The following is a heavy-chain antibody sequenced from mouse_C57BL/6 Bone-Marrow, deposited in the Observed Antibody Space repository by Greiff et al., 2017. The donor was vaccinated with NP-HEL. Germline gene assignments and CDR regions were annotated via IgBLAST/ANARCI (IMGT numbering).Heavy chain of an antibody. Sequence: EVKLVESGEGLVKPGGSLKLSCAASGFTFSSYAMSWVRQTPEKRLEWVAYISSGGDYIYYADTVKGRFTISRDNARNTLYLQMSSLKSEDTAMYYCTREFSTTGRYYFDYWGQGTTLTVSS. J-gene: IGHJ2*01. D-gene: IGHD1-1*01. CDR3: TREFSTTGRYYFDY. CDR1: GFTFSSYA. CDR2: ISSGGDYI. V-gene: IGHV5-9-1*02.